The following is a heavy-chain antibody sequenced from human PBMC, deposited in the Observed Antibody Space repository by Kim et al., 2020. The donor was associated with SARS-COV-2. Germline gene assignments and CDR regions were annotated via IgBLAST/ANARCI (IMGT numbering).Heavy chain of an antibody. J-gene: IGHJ4*02. CDR2: ISYDGSNK. CDR3: ARGACTNGVCIDY. V-gene: IGHV3-30*04. CDR1: GFTFSSYA. Sequence: GGSLRLSCAASGFTFSSYAMHWVRQAPGKGLEWVAVISYDGSNKYYADSVKGRFTISRDNSKNTLYLQMNSLRAEDTAVYYCARGACTNGVCIDYWGQGTLVTVSS. D-gene: IGHD2-8*01.